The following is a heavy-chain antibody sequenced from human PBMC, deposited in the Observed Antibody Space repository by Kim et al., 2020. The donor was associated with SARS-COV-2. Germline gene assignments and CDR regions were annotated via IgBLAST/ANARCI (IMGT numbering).Heavy chain of an antibody. CDR1: GFTFSSYA. CDR2: ISGSGGST. V-gene: IGHV3-23*01. J-gene: IGHJ6*02. CDR3: AKEASMVRGFYYGMDV. Sequence: GGSLRLSCAASGFTFSSYAMSWVRQAPGKGLEWVSAISGSGGSTYYADSVKGRFTISRDNSKNTLYLQMNSLRAEYTAVYYCAKEASMVRGFYYGMDVWGQGTTVTVSS. D-gene: IGHD3-10*01.